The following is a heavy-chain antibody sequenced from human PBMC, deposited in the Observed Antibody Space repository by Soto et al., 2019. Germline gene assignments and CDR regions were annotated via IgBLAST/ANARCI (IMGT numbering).Heavy chain of an antibody. D-gene: IGHD2-2*01. V-gene: IGHV1-2*02. CDR2: INPTSGGT. CDR1: GYTFPGNY. Sequence: ASVKVSCKASGYTFPGNYLHWVRQAPGQGLEWMALINPTSGGTNSAQRFQGRVTMTWDTSISTAYMELSRLRSDDTAIYYCARGYCSSSGCSHYFDYWGQGTPVTVSS. J-gene: IGHJ4*02. CDR3: ARGYCSSSGCSHYFDY.